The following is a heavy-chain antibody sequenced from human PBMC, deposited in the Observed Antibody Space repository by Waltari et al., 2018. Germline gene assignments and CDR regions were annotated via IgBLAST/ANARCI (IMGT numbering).Heavy chain of an antibody. CDR3: ASQSTTLFDY. V-gene: IGHV3-33*01. Sequence: CPASGFTFSRFGMHWVRQAPGKGLEWVAVIWHDGSNEYYVDSVKDRFTISRDNSKNTLYLQMNSLRAEDSAVYYCASQSTTLFDYWGQGTLVTVSS. D-gene: IGHD2-15*01. CDR1: GFTFSRFG. J-gene: IGHJ4*02. CDR2: IWHDGSNE.